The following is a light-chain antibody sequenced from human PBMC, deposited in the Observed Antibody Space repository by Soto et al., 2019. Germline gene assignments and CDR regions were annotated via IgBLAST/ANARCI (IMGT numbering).Light chain of an antibody. Sequence: QSALTQPASVSGSPGQSITISCTGTSSDVGGYNYVSWYQQHPGKAPKLMIYDVSNRPSGVSNLFAGSKSGNTASLTISGRQAEDEADYYCSSYTRRSTLVVFGGGTKLTVL. CDR3: SSYTRRSTLVV. J-gene: IGLJ2*01. CDR2: DVS. CDR1: SSDVGGYNY. V-gene: IGLV2-14*01.